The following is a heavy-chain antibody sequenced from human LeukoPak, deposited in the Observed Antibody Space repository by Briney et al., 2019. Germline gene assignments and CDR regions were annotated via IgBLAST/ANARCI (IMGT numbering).Heavy chain of an antibody. J-gene: IGHJ4*02. CDR3: ARVIGSEGFDY. V-gene: IGHV4-34*01. CDR1: GGSFSGYY. Sequence: SETLSLTCAVYGGSFSGYYWSWIRRPPGKGLEWIGEINHSGSTNYNPSLKSRVTISVDTSKHQFSLKLSSVTAADTAVYYCARVIGSEGFDYWGQGTLVTVSS. D-gene: IGHD6-25*01. CDR2: INHSGST.